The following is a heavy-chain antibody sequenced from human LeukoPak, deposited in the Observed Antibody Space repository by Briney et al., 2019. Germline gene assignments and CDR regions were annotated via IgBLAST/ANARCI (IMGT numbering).Heavy chain of an antibody. CDR1: GFTFSSYG. CDR2: ISYDGSNK. CDR3: AKDGSYDSYYFDY. D-gene: IGHD3-3*01. V-gene: IGHV3-30*18. J-gene: IGHJ4*02. Sequence: GRSLRLSCAASGFTFSSYGMHWVRQAPGKGLEWVAVISYDGSNKYYADSVKGRFTISRDNSKNMLYLQMNSLRAEDTAVYYCAKDGSYDSYYFDYWGQGTLVTVSS.